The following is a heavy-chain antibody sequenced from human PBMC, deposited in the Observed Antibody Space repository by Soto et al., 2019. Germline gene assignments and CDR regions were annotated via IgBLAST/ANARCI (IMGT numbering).Heavy chain of an antibody. V-gene: IGHV1-2*02. Sequence: ASVKVSCKSSGYAYTGYYIHWVRQAPGQGLEWMGWINPNSGDTNYAQKLQGRVTMTRDTSFSTAYMELSSLRSDDTAVYYCATSDIYVHFWGQGTLVTVSS. CDR1: GYAYTGYY. D-gene: IGHD3-10*02. CDR3: ATSDIYVHF. CDR2: INPNSGDT. J-gene: IGHJ4*02.